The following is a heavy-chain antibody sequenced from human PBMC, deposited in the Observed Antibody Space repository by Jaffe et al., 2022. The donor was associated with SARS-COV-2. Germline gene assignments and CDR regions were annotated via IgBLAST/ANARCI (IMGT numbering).Heavy chain of an antibody. V-gene: IGHV1-46*01. J-gene: IGHJ4*02. Sequence: QVQLVQSGAEVKKPGASVKVSCKASGYTFTSYYMHWVRQAPGQGLEWMGIINPSGGSTSYAQKFQGRVTMTRDTSTSTVYMELSSLRSEDTAVYYCAIFAAVYCTNGVCYTDTLIDYWGQGTLVTVSS. D-gene: IGHD2-8*01. CDR2: INPSGGST. CDR1: GYTFTSYY. CDR3: AIFAAVYCTNGVCYTDTLIDY.